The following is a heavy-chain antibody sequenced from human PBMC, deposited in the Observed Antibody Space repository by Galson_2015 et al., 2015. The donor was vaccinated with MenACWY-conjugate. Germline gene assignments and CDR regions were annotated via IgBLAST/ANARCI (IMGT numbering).Heavy chain of an antibody. Sequence: LRLSCAASGFTFRSCAMSWVRQAPGKGLEWVSGITGSDGRTFYAASVKGRFTISRDNSKNTVYLQMNSLRAEDTAVYFCARGLGTGSFSELDSWGQGILVTVSS. D-gene: IGHD1-26*01. CDR2: ITGSDGRT. CDR3: ARGLGTGSFSELDS. CDR1: GFTFRSCA. J-gene: IGHJ4*02. V-gene: IGHV3-23*01.